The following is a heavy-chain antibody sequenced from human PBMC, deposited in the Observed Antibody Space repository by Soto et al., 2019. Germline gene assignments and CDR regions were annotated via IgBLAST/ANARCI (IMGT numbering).Heavy chain of an antibody. V-gene: IGHV3-30*18. J-gene: IGHJ5*02. CDR3: AKSLDGVPVQEFDP. Sequence: QVQLVESGGGVVLPGMSLRLSCAASGFTFENFGMHWVRQAPGKGLEWVAVIAYDGSSKYYADSVKGRFTISRDNSNNTLYLQMNSLRVEDTAVYYCAKSLDGVPVQEFDPRGQGTLVTVSS. CDR2: IAYDGSSK. CDR1: GFTFENFG. D-gene: IGHD3-3*01.